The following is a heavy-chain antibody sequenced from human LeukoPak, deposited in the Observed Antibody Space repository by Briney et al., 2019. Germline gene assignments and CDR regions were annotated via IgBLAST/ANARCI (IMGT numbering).Heavy chain of an antibody. CDR1: GFTFNNYY. J-gene: IGHJ4*02. CDR2: IANDEYGYVT. V-gene: IGHV3-74*01. CDR3: ARVLVVITSADYLDY. D-gene: IGHD2-2*01. Sequence: GGSLRLSCAASGFTFNNYYMHWVRQAPGKGLVWVSDIANDEYGYVTRYADSVKGRFTISRDNAMNTLYLQMNSLRVDDTAVYYCARVLVVITSADYLDYWGQGTLVTVSS.